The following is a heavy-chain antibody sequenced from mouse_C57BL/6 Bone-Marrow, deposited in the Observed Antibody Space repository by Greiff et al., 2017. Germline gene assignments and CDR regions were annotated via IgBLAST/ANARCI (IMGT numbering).Heavy chain of an antibody. CDR2: IYPGSGST. V-gene: IGHV1-55*01. J-gene: IGHJ1*03. Sequence: QVQLQQPGAELVKPGASVKMSCKASGYTFTSYWITWVKQRPGQGLEWIGDIYPGSGSTNYTEKFKSKATLTVDTSSSTAYMQLSILTSEDSAVYYCARPYYRNDWYVDVWGTGTTVTVSS. CDR1: GYTFTSYW. CDR3: ARPYYRNDWYVDV. D-gene: IGHD2-14*01.